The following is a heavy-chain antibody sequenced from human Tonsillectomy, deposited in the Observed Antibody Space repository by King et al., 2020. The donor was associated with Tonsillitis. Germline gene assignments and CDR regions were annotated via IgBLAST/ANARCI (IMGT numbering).Heavy chain of an antibody. Sequence: VQLVESRGGVVQPGRSLRLSCAASGFTFSAYAMHWVRQAPGKGLEWVAVISYDGSNKYYADSVKGRFTISRDNSKNTLYLQMDSLRAEDTAVYYCASSSGPYSSGYYGVDWGQGTLVTVSS. D-gene: IGHD6-19*01. CDR3: ASSSGPYSSGYYGVD. V-gene: IGHV3-30*04. CDR2: ISYDGSNK. J-gene: IGHJ4*02. CDR1: GFTFSAYA.